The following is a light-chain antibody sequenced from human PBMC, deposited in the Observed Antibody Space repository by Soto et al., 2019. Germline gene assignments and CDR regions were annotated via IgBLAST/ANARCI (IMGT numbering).Light chain of an antibody. Sequence: EIVLTQSPATLSLSPGEKATLSCRARQSVGNFLTWYQQRPGQAPRLLIYDASNRATGIPLRFSGSGSGTYFPLTISSLVPEDFAVYYCHQRYSWPPLTCGGGTKVEIK. V-gene: IGKV3-11*01. J-gene: IGKJ4*02. CDR1: QSVGNF. CDR3: HQRYSWPPLT. CDR2: DAS.